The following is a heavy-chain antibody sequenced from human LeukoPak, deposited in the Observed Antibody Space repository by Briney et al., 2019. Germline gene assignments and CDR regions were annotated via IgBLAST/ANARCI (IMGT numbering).Heavy chain of an antibody. CDR1: GFTFSSYG. D-gene: IGHD6-13*01. J-gene: IGHJ4*02. CDR2: ISYDGSNK. Sequence: QAGRSLRLSCAASGFTFSSYGMHWVRQAPGKGLEWVAVISYDGSNKYYADSVKGRFTISRDNSKNTLYLQMNSLRAEDTAVYYCAKDQGYSSNWSFDYWGQGTLVTVSS. CDR3: AKDQGYSSNWSFDY. V-gene: IGHV3-30*18.